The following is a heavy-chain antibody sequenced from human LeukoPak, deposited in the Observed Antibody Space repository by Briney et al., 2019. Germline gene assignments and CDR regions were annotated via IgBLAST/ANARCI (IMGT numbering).Heavy chain of an antibody. J-gene: IGHJ6*02. D-gene: IGHD6-13*01. CDR3: IAAAGTFYYYGMDV. CDR1: GGTFSSYA. V-gene: IGHV1-69*04. Sequence: SVKVSCKASGGTFSSYAISWVRQAPGQGLEWMGRIIPILGIVNYAQKFRGRVTITADKSTSTAYMELSSLRSEDTAVYYCIAAAGTFYYYGMDVWGQGTTVTVSS. CDR2: IIPILGIV.